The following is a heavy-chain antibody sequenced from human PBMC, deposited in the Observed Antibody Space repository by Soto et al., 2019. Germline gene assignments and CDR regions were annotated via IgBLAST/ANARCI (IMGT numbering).Heavy chain of an antibody. CDR3: ARDFGLGVGYYDSKGAPASY. J-gene: IGHJ4*02. V-gene: IGHV1-18*04. CDR2: ISAYNGNT. CDR1: GYTFTSYG. D-gene: IGHD3-22*01. Sequence: ASVKVSCKASGYTFTSYGISWVRQAPGQGLEWMGWISAYNGNTNYAQKLQGRVTMTTDTSTSTAYMELRSLRSDDTAVYYCARDFGLGVGYYDSKGAPASYWGQGTLVTVSS.